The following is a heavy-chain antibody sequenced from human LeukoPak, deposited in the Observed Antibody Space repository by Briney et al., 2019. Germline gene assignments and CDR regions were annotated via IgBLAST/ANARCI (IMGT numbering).Heavy chain of an antibody. Sequence: GGSLRLSCAASGFTFSSYSMNWVRQAPGKGLEWVSYISSSSSTIYYADSVKGRFTISRDNAKNSLYLQVNSLRAEDTAVYYCARDSKFWSGYYTLANFDYWGQGTLVTVSS. CDR3: ARDSKFWSGYYTLANFDY. V-gene: IGHV3-48*01. CDR1: GFTFSSYS. J-gene: IGHJ4*02. D-gene: IGHD3-3*01. CDR2: ISSSSSTI.